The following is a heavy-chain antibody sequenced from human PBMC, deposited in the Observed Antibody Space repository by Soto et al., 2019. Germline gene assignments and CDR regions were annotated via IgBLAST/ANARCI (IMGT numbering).Heavy chain of an antibody. D-gene: IGHD2-2*01. CDR3: AREGGGSSTSFCGMEV. J-gene: IGHJ6*02. CDR2: ISSSGSTI. CDR1: GFTFSNYE. V-gene: IGHV3-48*03. Sequence: GGSLRLSCAASGFTFSNYEMNWVRQAPGKGLEWVSYISSSGSTIYYADPVKGRVTISRDNDKNSLYLKMNSMRAEDTAVYYCAREGGGSSTSFCGMEVWGQGTTVTVSS.